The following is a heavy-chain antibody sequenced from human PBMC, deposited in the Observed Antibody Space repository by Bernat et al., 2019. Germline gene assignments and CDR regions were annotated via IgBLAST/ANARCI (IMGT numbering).Heavy chain of an antibody. J-gene: IGHJ4*02. D-gene: IGHD5-18*01. CDR1: GFTFSSYG. Sequence: QVQLVESGGGVVQPGRSLRLSCAASGFTFSSYGMHWVRHAPGKGLEWVAVIWYDGSNKYYADSVKGRFTISRDNSKNTLYLQMNSLRAEDTAVYYCARDYTAMANGDYWGQGTLVTVSS. CDR2: IWYDGSNK. V-gene: IGHV3-33*01. CDR3: ARDYTAMANGDY.